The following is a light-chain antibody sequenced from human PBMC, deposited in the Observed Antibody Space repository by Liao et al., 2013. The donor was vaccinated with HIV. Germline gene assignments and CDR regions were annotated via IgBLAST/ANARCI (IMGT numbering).Light chain of an antibody. CDR1: ALPKQY. J-gene: IGLJ2*01. Sequence: SYELTQPPSVSVSPGQTARITCSGDALPKQYAYWYQQKPGQAPVLLIYKDSERSSGIPERFSGSNSGNTATLTISGTQPVDEAEYFCQAWDSSAEVVFGGGTKLTVL. CDR2: KDS. CDR3: QAWDSSAEVV. V-gene: IGLV3-25*02.